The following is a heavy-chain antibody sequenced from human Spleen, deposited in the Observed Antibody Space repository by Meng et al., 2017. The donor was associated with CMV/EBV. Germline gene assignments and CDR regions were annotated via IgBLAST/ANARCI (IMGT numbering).Heavy chain of an antibody. V-gene: IGHV3-74*01. D-gene: IGHD3-3*01. Sequence: GESLKISCAASGFTFDDYAMHWVRQAPGKGLVWVSRISTDGSTTNYADSVKGRFTISRDNAKSTLYLQMNSLRAEDTAVYYCARTDFWGAYDTEISWFDPWGQGTLVTVSS. CDR1: GFTFDDYA. J-gene: IGHJ5*02. CDR3: ARTDFWGAYDTEISWFDP. CDR2: ISTDGSTT.